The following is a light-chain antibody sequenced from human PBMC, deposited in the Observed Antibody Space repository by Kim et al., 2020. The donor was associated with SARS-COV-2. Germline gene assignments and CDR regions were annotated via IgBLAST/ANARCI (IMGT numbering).Light chain of an antibody. CDR2: GNN. V-gene: IGLV1-40*01. CDR1: SSNIGAYYD. CDR3: QSYDSSLSAWV. Sequence: QRVTISCTGSSSNIGAYYDVHWYQHLPGTAPKLLMSGNNIRPSGVPDRFSGSKSGTSASLAITGLQAEDEADYYCQSYDSSLSAWVFGGGTQLTVL. J-gene: IGLJ3*02.